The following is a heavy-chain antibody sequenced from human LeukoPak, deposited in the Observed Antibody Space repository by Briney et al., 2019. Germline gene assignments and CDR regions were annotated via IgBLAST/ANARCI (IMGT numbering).Heavy chain of an antibody. Sequence: SETLSLTCAVYGVSISSGNWWTWVRQPPGKGLEWIGETHRSGDTKYNPSLNSRVTISMDNSKNQLSLNLISVTAADTAMYYCATRDQSRTFMVPLDSWGQGTLVTVSS. J-gene: IGHJ4*02. CDR1: GVSISSGNW. CDR3: ATRDQSRTFMVPLDS. V-gene: IGHV4/OR15-8*02. D-gene: IGHD3-10*01. CDR2: THRSGDT.